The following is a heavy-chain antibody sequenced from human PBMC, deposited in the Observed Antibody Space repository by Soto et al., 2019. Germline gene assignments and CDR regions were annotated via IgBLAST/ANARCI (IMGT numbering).Heavy chain of an antibody. CDR2: INHSGST. D-gene: IGHD3-10*01. CDR3: ARGPYGSGSYYFDY. CDR1: GGSFGGYY. V-gene: IGHV4-34*01. Sequence: PSETLSLTCAVYGGSFGGYYWSWIRQPPGKGLEWIGEINHSGSTNYNPSLKSRVTISVDTSKNQFSLKLSSVTAADTAVYYCARGPYGSGSYYFDYWGQGTLVTVSS. J-gene: IGHJ4*02.